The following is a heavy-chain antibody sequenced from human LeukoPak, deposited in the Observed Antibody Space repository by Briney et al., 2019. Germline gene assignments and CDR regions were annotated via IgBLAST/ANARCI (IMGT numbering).Heavy chain of an antibody. V-gene: IGHV3-7*01. CDR1: GFTLNAYY. Sequence: GGSLRLSCAASGFTLNAYYMTWVRQDPGKGLEWAATIKSDGSEKYYVDSVRGRFTISRDNAKNSLFLQMNSLRAEDTAMYYCVRAALTHALDMWGQGTMVTVSS. CDR3: VRAALTHALDM. D-gene: IGHD1-14*01. CDR2: IKSDGSEK. J-gene: IGHJ3*02.